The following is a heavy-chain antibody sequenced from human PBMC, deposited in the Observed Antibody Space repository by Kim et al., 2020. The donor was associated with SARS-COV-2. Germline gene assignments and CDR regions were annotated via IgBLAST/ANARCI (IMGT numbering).Heavy chain of an antibody. Sequence: SETLSLTCTVSGYSISSGYYWGWIRQPPGAGLEWIGSIYHSGSTYYNPSLKSRVTISVDTSKNQFSLKLSSVTAADTAVYYCARALYGDYTQVDWFDTWGQGTLVTVSS. CDR1: GYSISSGYY. CDR3: ARALYGDYTQVDWFDT. D-gene: IGHD4-17*01. J-gene: IGHJ5*02. CDR2: IYHSGST. V-gene: IGHV4-38-2*02.